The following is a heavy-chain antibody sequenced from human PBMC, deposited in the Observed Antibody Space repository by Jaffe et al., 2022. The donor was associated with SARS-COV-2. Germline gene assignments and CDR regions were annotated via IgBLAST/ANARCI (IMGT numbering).Heavy chain of an antibody. Sequence: QVQLVESGGGVVQPGRSLRLSCAASGFTFSSYGMHWVRQAPGKGLEWVAVIWYDGSNKYYADSVKGRFTISRDNSKNTLYLQMNSLRAEDTAVYYCAREVGRGGAKSERYFDLWGRGTLVTVSS. J-gene: IGHJ2*01. D-gene: IGHD1-26*01. CDR1: GFTFSSYG. CDR3: AREVGRGGAKSERYFDL. CDR2: IWYDGSNK. V-gene: IGHV3-33*01.